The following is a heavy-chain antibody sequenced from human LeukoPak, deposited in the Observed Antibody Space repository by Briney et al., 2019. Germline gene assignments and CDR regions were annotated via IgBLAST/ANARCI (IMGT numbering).Heavy chain of an antibody. Sequence: GGSLRLSCVVSGFTFSSYAMSWARQVQRKGLEWVSGISDSGGSEYYADSVKGRFTISRDNSKDTLYLQMNSLRAEDTAVYYCASRQGLGWHYVNWGQGTLVSVSS. CDR2: ISDSGGSE. CDR3: ASRQGLGWHYVN. V-gene: IGHV3-23*01. D-gene: IGHD3-10*02. CDR1: GFTFSSYA. J-gene: IGHJ4*02.